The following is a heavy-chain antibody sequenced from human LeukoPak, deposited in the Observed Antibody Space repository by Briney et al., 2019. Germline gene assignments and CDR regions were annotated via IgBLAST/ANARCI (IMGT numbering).Heavy chain of an antibody. CDR3: ARDISARRLDF. CDR1: GFTFRSHG. D-gene: IGHD6-6*01. J-gene: IGHJ4*02. V-gene: IGHV3-33*01. CDR2: IWYDGSDK. Sequence: GGSLRLSCAASGFTFRSHGMHWVRQAPGKGLEWVAVIWYDGSDKYFADSVKGRFTVSRDNSKNTLYLQMNSLRAEDTVVYYCARDISARRLDFWGQRTLVTVA.